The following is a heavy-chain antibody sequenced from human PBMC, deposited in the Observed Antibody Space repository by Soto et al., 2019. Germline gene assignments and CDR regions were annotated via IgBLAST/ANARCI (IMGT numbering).Heavy chain of an antibody. J-gene: IGHJ4*02. Sequence: PSETLSLTCAVYGGSFSGYYWSCIRQPPGKGLEWIGYIYHSGSTNYNPSLKSRVTISVDTSKNQFSLKLTSVTAADTAVYYCARRYGGNFDFWGQGTLVTVSS. D-gene: IGHD1-26*01. CDR3: ARRYGGNFDF. CDR2: IYHSGST. CDR1: GGSFSGYY. V-gene: IGHV4-34*01.